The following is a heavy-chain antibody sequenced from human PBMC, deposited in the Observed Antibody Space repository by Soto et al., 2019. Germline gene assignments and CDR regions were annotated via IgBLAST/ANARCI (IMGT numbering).Heavy chain of an antibody. Sequence: QITLKETGPTLVEPTQTLTLTCTFSGFSLITTGSGVAWIRQPPGKALEWLALIYWDDDKRYSPSLKSSLTSTNDTSQIQVVLTLTNMDPVDTGTYFCVHVMTAVTTFGMVVWGQETAVTGSS. CDR2: IYWDDDK. V-gene: IGHV2-5*02. D-gene: IGHD4-17*01. CDR3: VHVMTAVTTFGMVV. J-gene: IGHJ6*02. CDR1: GFSLITTGSG.